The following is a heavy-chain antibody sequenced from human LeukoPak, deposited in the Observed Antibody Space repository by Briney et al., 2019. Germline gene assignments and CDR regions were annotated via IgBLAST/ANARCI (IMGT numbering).Heavy chain of an antibody. CDR1: GASINNYY. CDR2: IYYTGNT. Sequence: SETLSLTCTVSGASINNYYSSWIRQPPGKGLEWIGYIYYTGNTNYNPSLKSRVTISEDISKNQVSLRLTSVTAADTAVYYCVRHSRVVAFDYWGQGNLVTVSS. V-gene: IGHV4-59*08. D-gene: IGHD2-15*01. J-gene: IGHJ4*02. CDR3: VRHSRVVAFDY.